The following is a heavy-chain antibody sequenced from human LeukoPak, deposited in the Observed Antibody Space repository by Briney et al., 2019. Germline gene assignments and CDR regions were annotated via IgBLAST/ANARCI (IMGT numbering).Heavy chain of an antibody. CDR3: ARQQWLGSIDY. J-gene: IGHJ4*02. CDR1: GFTVRRNY. D-gene: IGHD6-19*01. CDR2: IYSGGST. V-gene: IGHV3-53*01. Sequence: GGSLRLSCAASGFTVRRNYMSWVRQAPGQGVEWVSVIYSGGSTYYADSVKGRFTNSRDNSKNTLYLQMNSLRAEDTAVYYCARQQWLGSIDYWGQGTLVTVSS.